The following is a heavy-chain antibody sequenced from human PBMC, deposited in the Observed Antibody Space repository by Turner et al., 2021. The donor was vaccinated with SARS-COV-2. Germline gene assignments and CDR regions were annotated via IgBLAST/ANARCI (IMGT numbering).Heavy chain of an antibody. V-gene: IGHV3-30*18. CDR3: AKAAGGGFYYYYMDV. Sequence: QVQLVESGGGVVQPGRSLRLSCAASGFTFSSYGMHWVRQAPGKGLEWVAVISYDGRNKYYADSVKGRFTISRDNSKNTLYLQMNSLRAEDTAVYYCAKAAGGGFYYYYMDVWGKGTTVTCSS. CDR2: ISYDGRNK. D-gene: IGHD2-8*02. J-gene: IGHJ6*03. CDR1: GFTFSSYG.